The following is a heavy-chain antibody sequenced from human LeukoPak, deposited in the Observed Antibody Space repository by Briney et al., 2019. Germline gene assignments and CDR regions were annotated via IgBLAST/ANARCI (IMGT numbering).Heavy chain of an antibody. Sequence: PGGSLRLSCAASEFTFSSYWMRWVRQAPGKGLEWVANIKQDGREKNYLDSVKGRFTISRDNAKNSLYLQMNSLRAEDTAVYYCVRDFAVFSVATTEDWGQGTLVTVSS. CDR3: VRDFAVFSVATTED. CDR2: IKQDGREK. CDR1: EFTFSSYW. J-gene: IGHJ4*02. D-gene: IGHD6-19*01. V-gene: IGHV3-7*01.